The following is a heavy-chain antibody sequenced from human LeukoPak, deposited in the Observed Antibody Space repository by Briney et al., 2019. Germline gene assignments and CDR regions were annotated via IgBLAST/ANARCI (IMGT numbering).Heavy chain of an antibody. Sequence: SVKVSSKASGGTFISYAISWVRQAPGQGLEWMGGIIPIFGTANYAQKFQGRVTITADESTSTAYMELSSLRSEDTAVYYCARGDYYGSGSYPPPYWGQGTLVAVSS. CDR1: GGTFISYA. CDR2: IIPIFGTA. V-gene: IGHV1-69*13. J-gene: IGHJ4*02. CDR3: ARGDYYGSGSYPPPY. D-gene: IGHD3-10*01.